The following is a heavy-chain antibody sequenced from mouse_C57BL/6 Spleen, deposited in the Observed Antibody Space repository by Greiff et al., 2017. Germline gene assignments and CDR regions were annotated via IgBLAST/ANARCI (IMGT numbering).Heavy chain of an antibody. J-gene: IGHJ3*01. D-gene: IGHD1-3*01. V-gene: IGHV1-76*01. CDR2: LYPGSGNT. CDR1: GYTFTDYY. CDR3: ARETNYIVLAY. Sequence: QVQLKQSGAELVRPGASVKLSCKASGYTFTDYYINWVKQRPGQGLEWIARLYPGSGNTYYNEKFKGKATLTAEKSSSTAYMQLSSLTSEDSAVYFCARETNYIVLAYWGQGTLVTVSA.